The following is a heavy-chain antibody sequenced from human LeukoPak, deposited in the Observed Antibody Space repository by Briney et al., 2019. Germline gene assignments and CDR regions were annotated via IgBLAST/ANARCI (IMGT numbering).Heavy chain of an antibody. J-gene: IGHJ6*03. D-gene: IGHD3-22*01. CDR3: ARGRSSYYYDSSGHRGYTYMDV. CDR1: GFTFNSYT. Sequence: GGSLRLSCTASGFTFNSYTMNWVRQAPGKGLEWVSSISSSTYIYYADSVKGRFTISRDNAKNSLYLQMNSLRAEDTAVYFCARGRSSYYYDSSGHRGYTYMDVWGKGTTVTVSS. V-gene: IGHV3-21*01. CDR2: ISSSTYI.